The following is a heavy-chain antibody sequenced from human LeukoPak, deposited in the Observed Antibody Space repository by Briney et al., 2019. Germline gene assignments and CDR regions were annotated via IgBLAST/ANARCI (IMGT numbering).Heavy chain of an antibody. Sequence: ASETLSLTCTVSGYSISSGYYWGWIRQPPGKGLEWIGSIYHSGSTYYNPSLKSRVTISVDTSKNQFSLKLSSVTAADTAVYYCARILEWLYTVDYWGQGALVTVSS. CDR3: ARILEWLYTVDY. CDR1: GYSISSGYY. CDR2: IYHSGST. J-gene: IGHJ4*02. V-gene: IGHV4-38-2*02. D-gene: IGHD3-3*01.